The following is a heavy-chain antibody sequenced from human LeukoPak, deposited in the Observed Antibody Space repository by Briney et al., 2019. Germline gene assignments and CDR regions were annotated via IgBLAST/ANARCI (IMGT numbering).Heavy chain of an antibody. CDR1: RFAGRNKY. CDR3: ARGGASELYYFDY. D-gene: IGHD2-15*01. Sequence: VGPLRRSYAASRFAGRNKYFRWAPQPRGKRLECVSVIYNGGNTYYADSVKGRFTISRDNSKNTLYLQMNSLRAEDTAIYYCARGGASELYYFDYWGQGTLVTVSS. CDR2: IYNGGNT. V-gene: IGHV3-53*01. J-gene: IGHJ4*02.